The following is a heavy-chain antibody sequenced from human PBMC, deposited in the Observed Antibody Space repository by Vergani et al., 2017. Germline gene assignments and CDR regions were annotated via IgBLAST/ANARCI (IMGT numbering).Heavy chain of an antibody. J-gene: IGHJ6*02. CDR3: ARETAARLHYGMDV. CDR2: IYSGGST. V-gene: IGHV3-53*01. Sequence: EVQLVESGGGFIQPGGSLRLSCAASGFTVSSNYMSWVRQAPGKGLEWVSGIYSGGSTYYADSVKGRFTISRDNSKNTLYLQMNSLRAEDTAVYYCARETAARLHYGMDVWGQGTTVTVSS. CDR1: GFTVSSNY. D-gene: IGHD6-6*01.